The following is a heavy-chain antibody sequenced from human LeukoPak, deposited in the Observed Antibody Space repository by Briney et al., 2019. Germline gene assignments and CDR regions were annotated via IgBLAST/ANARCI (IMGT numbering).Heavy chain of an antibody. J-gene: IGHJ4*02. Sequence: ASVKVSCKVSEFTIIDFSIHWVRQTPGKGLEWMGSFAPEYGETIYAEKFQGRVTLTEDTSTDIAYMELSSLRYEDTAVYYCATDLSYFASGSFYIGYWGLGTLVTVSS. CDR2: FAPEYGET. CDR3: ATDLSYFASGSFYIGY. V-gene: IGHV1-24*01. D-gene: IGHD3-10*01. CDR1: EFTIIDFS.